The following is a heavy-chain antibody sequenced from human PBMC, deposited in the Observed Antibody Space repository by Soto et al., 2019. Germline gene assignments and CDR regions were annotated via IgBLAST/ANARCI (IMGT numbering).Heavy chain of an antibody. D-gene: IGHD3-10*01. CDR3: ERVFPDGWVEPGVVRGYLDT. V-gene: IGHV1-69*01. J-gene: IGHJ4*02. CDR1: VEFFSNYG. CDR2: IIPIFGTI. Sequence: QAQLVQSGAEVKEPGSSVKVSCKASVEFFSNYGISWVRQAPGQGIEWMGGIIPIFGTISYAEKFQGSVTITADESTNTVYMQLRSLRSEETAVYYCERVFPDGWVEPGVVRGYLDTWGRGTLVTVSS.